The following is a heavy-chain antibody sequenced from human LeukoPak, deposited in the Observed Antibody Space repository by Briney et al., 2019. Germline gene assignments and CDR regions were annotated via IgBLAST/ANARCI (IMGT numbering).Heavy chain of an antibody. CDR1: GGSICSSSYY. CDR3: ASLLTTVVIPDYFDY. Sequence: PSETLSLTCTVSGGSICSSSYYWGWIRQPPGKGLEWIGRIYYSGSTYYNPSLKSRVTISVDTSKNQFSLKLSSVTAADTAVYYCASLLTTVVIPDYFDYWGQGTLVTVSS. CDR2: IYYSGST. D-gene: IGHD4-23*01. V-gene: IGHV4-39*01. J-gene: IGHJ4*02.